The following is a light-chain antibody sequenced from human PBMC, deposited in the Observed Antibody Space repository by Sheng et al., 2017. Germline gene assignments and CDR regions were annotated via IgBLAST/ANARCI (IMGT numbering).Light chain of an antibody. Sequence: DIQMTQSPSTLSASVGDRVTITCRASQSIGIWLAWYQQKPGKAHKLLTKTASTLESGVPSRFSGSGSGTDFTLTISSLQPDDFATYYCQQYNSYSPTFGQGTKVEIK. V-gene: IGKV1-5*03. CDR2: TAS. J-gene: IGKJ1*01. CDR1: QSIGIW. CDR3: QQYNSYSPT.